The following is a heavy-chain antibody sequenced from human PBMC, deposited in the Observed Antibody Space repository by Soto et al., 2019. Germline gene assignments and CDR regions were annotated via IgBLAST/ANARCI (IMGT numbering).Heavy chain of an antibody. D-gene: IGHD2-15*01. Sequence: VAVIWYDGSNKYYADSVKGRFTISRDNSKNTLFLQMNSLRAEDTAVYYCASARSSGSSPLDYWGQGTLVTVSS. CDR2: IWYDGSNK. J-gene: IGHJ4*02. V-gene: IGHV3-33*01. CDR3: ASARSSGSSPLDY.